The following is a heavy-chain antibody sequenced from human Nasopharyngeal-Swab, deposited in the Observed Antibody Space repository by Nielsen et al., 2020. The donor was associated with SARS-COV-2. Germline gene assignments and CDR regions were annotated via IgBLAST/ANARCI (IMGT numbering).Heavy chain of an antibody. D-gene: IGHD3-3*01. CDR3: ARTYYDFWSGYLEEYFQH. J-gene: IGHJ1*01. CDR2: ISSSGSTI. V-gene: IGHV3-11*04. CDR1: GFTFSDYY. Sequence: GGSLRLSCAASGFTFSDYYMSWIRQAPGKGLEWVSYISSSGSTIYYADSVKGRFTISRDNAKNSLYLQMNSLRAEDTAVYYCARTYYDFWSGYLEEYFQHWGQGTLVTVSS.